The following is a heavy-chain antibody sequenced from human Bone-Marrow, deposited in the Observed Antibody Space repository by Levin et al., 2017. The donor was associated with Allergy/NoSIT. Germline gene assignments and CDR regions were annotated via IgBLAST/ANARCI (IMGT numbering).Heavy chain of an antibody. Sequence: GESLKISCAASGFTFISYEMNWVRQAPGKGLEWISYISSSGSTKYYADSVKGRFTISSKNSLDLQMNSLRAEDTAIYYCARDKSSDGVTPDWYFDLWGRGTLVTVSS. V-gene: IGHV3-48*03. D-gene: IGHD2-21*02. J-gene: IGHJ2*01. CDR2: ISSSGSTK. CDR3: ARDKSSDGVTPDWYFDL. CDR1: GFTFISYE.